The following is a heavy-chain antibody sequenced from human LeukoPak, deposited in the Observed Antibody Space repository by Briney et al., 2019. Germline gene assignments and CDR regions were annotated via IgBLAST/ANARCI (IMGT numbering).Heavy chain of an antibody. CDR3: ASSYYYGSGNFDY. V-gene: IGHV4-39*01. J-gene: IGHJ4*02. D-gene: IGHD3-10*01. Sequence: PSETLSLTCTVSGGSISSSSYYWGWIRQPPGKGLEWIGSIYYSGSTYYNTSLKSRVTISVDTSKNQFSLKLSSVAAADTAVYYCASSYYYGSGNFDYWGQGTLVTVSS. CDR2: IYYSGST. CDR1: GGSISSSSYY.